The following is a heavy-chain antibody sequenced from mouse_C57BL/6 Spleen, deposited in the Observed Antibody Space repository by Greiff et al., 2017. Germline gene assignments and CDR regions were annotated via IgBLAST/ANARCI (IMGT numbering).Heavy chain of an antibody. J-gene: IGHJ3*01. D-gene: IGHD2-13*01. CDR3: ARSTMET. Sequence: DVMLVESGGGLVKPGGSLKLSCAASGFTFSSYAMSWVRQTPEKRLEWVATISDGGSYTYYPDNVKGRFTISRDNAKNNLYLQMSHLKSEDTAMYYCARSTMETWGQGTLVTVSA. V-gene: IGHV5-4*03. CDR1: GFTFSSYA. CDR2: ISDGGSYT.